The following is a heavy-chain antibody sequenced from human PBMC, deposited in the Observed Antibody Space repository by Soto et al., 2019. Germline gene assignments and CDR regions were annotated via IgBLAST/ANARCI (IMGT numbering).Heavy chain of an antibody. CDR1: GGSISSYY. CDR2: IYYSGST. J-gene: IGHJ6*02. V-gene: IGHV4-59*01. Sequence: SETLSLTCTVSGGSISSYYWSWIRQPPGKGLEWIGYIYYSGSTNYNPSLKSRVTISVDTSKNQFSLKLSSVTAADTAVYYCARDQKRWQQFSYYYYGMDVSGQGTTDIVSS. CDR3: ARDQKRWQQFSYYYYGMDV.